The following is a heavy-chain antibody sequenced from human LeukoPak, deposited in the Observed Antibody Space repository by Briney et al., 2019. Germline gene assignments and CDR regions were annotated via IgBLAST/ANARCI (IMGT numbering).Heavy chain of an antibody. J-gene: IGHJ4*02. CDR3: ARAVDYRNYFDY. V-gene: IGHV4-31*03. Sequence: SETLSLTCTVSGDSMTRGGYYWSWVRQHPGKGLEWIGFIYHSGTTFYNPSLEGRAAISVDTSQNQFSLKLTSVTAANTAVYYCARAVDYRNYFDYWGQGTLVTVSS. CDR1: GDSMTRGGYY. CDR2: IYHSGTT. D-gene: IGHD4-11*01.